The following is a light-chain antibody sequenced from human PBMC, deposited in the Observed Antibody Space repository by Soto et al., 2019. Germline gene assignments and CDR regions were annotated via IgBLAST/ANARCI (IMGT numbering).Light chain of an antibody. V-gene: IGKV1-27*01. CDR3: QKYSSVPV. Sequence: DIQMTQSPTSLSASVGDRVTITCRASQDIRNFVAWYQQKPGKAPKLLIYAASTLQSVVPSRFSGSGSGTDFTLTINSLQPEDVATYSCQKYSSVPVFGPGTKVEIK. CDR2: AAS. J-gene: IGKJ3*01. CDR1: QDIRNF.